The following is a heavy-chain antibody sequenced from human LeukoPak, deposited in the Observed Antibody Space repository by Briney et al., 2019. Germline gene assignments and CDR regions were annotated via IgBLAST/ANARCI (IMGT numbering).Heavy chain of an antibody. CDR2: IYHSGST. CDR3: ARESRWFDP. Sequence: SLTCALSGGSISRGGYFCSWIRQAPGRVLERIGYIYHSGSTYYNPSLKSRVTISVDRSKNQFSLKLSSVTAADTAVYYCARESRWFDPWGQGTLVTVSS. CDR1: GGSISRGGYF. J-gene: IGHJ5*02. V-gene: IGHV4-30-2*01.